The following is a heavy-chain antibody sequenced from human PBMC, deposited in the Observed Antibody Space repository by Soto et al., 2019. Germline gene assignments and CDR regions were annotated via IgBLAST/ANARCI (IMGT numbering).Heavy chain of an antibody. V-gene: IGHV3-23*01. Sequence: GGSLRLSCAASGFTFSSYAMSWVRQAPGKGLEWVSAISGSGGSTYYADSVKGRFTISRDNSKNTLYLQMNSLRAEDTAVYYCAKDSTPPPSFWGMDVWGQGTTVTVSS. CDR2: ISGSGGST. J-gene: IGHJ6*02. D-gene: IGHD2-2*01. CDR1: GFTFSSYA. CDR3: AKDSTPPPSFWGMDV.